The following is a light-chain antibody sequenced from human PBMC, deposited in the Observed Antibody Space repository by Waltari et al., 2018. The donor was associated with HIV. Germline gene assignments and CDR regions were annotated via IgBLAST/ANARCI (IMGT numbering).Light chain of an antibody. CDR2: DAI. J-gene: IGKJ4*01. V-gene: IGKV3-11*01. CDR1: QSVGSY. Sequence: ELVLTQSPATLSLSPGETATLSCRASQSVGSYLAWYQQKPGRAPRLLIYDAINRATGIPARFSGSGSGTDFTLTISSLEPEDFAVYYCQQRSDSPPSTFGGGTKVEI. CDR3: QQRSDSPPST.